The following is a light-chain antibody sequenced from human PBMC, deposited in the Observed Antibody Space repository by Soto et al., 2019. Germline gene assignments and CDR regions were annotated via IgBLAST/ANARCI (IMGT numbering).Light chain of an antibody. J-gene: IGKJ4*01. CDR3: QQYFSFPLT. Sequence: AIRMTQSPSSLSASTGDRVTITCRASQGINSHLDWYQVNPGKAPRLLIYTASYLESGVPSRFSGSGSGTDFTLTISSLQSEDFAVYYCQQYFSFPLTFGGGTKVEIK. V-gene: IGKV1-8*01. CDR2: TAS. CDR1: QGINSH.